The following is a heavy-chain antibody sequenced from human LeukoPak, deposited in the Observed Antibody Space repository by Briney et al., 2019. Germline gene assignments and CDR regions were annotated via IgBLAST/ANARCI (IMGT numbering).Heavy chain of an antibody. CDR3: ARVEQWLYAALDY. CDR2: ISSSGSTI. V-gene: IGHV3-48*03. CDR1: GFTFSSYE. D-gene: IGHD6-19*01. Sequence: GGSLRLSCAASGFTFSSYEMNWVRRAPGKGLEGVSYISSSGSTIYYADSVKGRFTISRDNAKNSLYLQMHRLRAEDTAVYYCARVEQWLYAALDYWGQGTLVTVSS. J-gene: IGHJ4*02.